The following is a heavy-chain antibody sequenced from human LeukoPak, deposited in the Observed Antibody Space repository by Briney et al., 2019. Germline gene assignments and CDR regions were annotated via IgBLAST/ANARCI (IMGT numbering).Heavy chain of an antibody. CDR3: ARDRCGWGFGESSPCYYYGMDV. CDR2: INPNSGGT. D-gene: IGHD3-10*01. CDR1: GYTFTGYY. V-gene: IGHV1-2*04. Sequence: ASVKVSCKASGYTFTGYYMHWVRQAPGQGLEWMGWINPNSGGTNCAQKFQGWVTMTRDTSISTAYMELSRLRPDDTAVYYCARDRCGWGFGESSPCYYYGMDVWGQGTTVTVSS. J-gene: IGHJ6*02.